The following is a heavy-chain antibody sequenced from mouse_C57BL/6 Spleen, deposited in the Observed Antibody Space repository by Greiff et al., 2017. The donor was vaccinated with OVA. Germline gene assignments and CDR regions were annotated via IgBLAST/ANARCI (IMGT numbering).Heavy chain of an antibody. D-gene: IGHD2-3*01. CDR3: ARGWGDWYFDV. CDR2: ISSGSSTI. J-gene: IGHJ1*03. CDR1: GFTFSDYG. Sequence: EVQGVESGGGLVKPGGSLKLSCAASGFTFSDYGMHWVRQAPEKGLEWVAYISSGSSTIYYAGTVKGRFTISRDNAKNTLFLQMTSLRSEDTAMYYCARGWGDWYFDVWGTGTTVTVSS. V-gene: IGHV5-17*01.